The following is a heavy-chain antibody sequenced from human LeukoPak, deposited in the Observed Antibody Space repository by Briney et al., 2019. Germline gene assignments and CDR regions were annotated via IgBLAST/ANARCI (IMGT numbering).Heavy chain of an antibody. CDR2: ISSSGSTI. CDR1: GFTFGSYN. J-gene: IGHJ4*02. D-gene: IGHD3-10*01. CDR3: ARLEYYYVSGNYYKLFDY. Sequence: GGSLRLSCAASGFTFGSYNMNWVRQAPGKGLEWVSDISSSGSTIYFADSVKGRFTISRDNAKNSLYLQMNGLRDEDTAVYYCARLEYYYVSGNYYKLFDYWGQGTLVTVCS. V-gene: IGHV3-48*02.